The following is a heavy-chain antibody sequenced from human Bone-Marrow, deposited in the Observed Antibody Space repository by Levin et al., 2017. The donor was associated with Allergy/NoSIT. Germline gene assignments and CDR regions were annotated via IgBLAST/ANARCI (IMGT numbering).Heavy chain of an antibody. Sequence: GESLKISCAASAFTFSNYNMNWVRQAPGRGLEWVSSISSSSTSKYYADSVKGRFTISRDNTNNSLYLLMNSLRAEDTAVYYCTRGGYGDDPLDYWGQGTLVTVSS. CDR2: ISSSSTSK. V-gene: IGHV3-21*06. J-gene: IGHJ4*02. CDR1: AFTFSNYN. CDR3: TRGGYGDDPLDY. D-gene: IGHD6-25*01.